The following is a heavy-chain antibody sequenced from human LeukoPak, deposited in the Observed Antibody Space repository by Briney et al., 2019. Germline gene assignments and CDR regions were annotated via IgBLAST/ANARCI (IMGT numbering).Heavy chain of an antibody. CDR1: GDSFSSYS. J-gene: IGHJ4*02. CDR2: FHYSGST. CDR3: ARHGRYAGDY. Sequence: SETLSLTCTVSGDSFSSYSWNWIRQPPGKGLEWIGYFHYSGSTYYNPSLKSRVTISVDTSKSQFSLKLRSVTAADTAIYYCARHGRYAGDYWGQGTLVSVSS. D-gene: IGHD3-16*01. V-gene: IGHV4-59*08.